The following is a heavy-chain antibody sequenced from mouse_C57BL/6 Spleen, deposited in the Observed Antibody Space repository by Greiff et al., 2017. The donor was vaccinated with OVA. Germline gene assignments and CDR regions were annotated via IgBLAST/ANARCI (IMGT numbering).Heavy chain of an antibody. J-gene: IGHJ1*03. CDR2: IDPNSGGT. Sequence: VQLQQSGAELVKPGASVKLSCKASGYTFTSYWMHWVKQRPGRGLEWIGRIDPNSGGTKYNEKFKSKATLTVDKPSSTAYMQLSSLTSEDSAVYYGARAPRDYGNHGNFDVWGTGTTVTVSS. CDR1: GYTFTSYW. CDR3: ARAPRDYGNHGNFDV. V-gene: IGHV1-72*01. D-gene: IGHD2-1*01.